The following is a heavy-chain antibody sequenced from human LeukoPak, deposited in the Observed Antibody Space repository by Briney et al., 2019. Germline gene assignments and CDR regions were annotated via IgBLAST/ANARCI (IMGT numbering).Heavy chain of an antibody. J-gene: IGHJ3*02. D-gene: IGHD3-22*01. CDR1: GFTFSSYS. CDR2: ISSSSGTI. CDR3: ARDGGYDSSGYYGPVDLDAFDI. V-gene: IGHV3-48*01. Sequence: GGSLRLSCAASGFTFSSYSMNWVRQAPGKGLEWVSYISSSSGTIYYADSVKGRFTISRDNAENSLYLQMSSLRAEDTAAYYCARDGGYDSSGYYGPVDLDAFDIWGQGTMVTVSS.